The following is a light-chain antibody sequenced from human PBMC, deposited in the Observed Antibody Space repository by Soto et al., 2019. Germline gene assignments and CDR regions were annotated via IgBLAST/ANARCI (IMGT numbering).Light chain of an antibody. CDR3: QQYGSSTGP. Sequence: IGLKQSPATLSLSTGERATLSCRASQSVSSYYLAWYQQKPGQAPRLLIYGASSRATGIPDRFSGSGSGTDFTLTISRLEPEDFAVYYCQQYGSSTGPFGQRAKVDIK. V-gene: IGKV3-20*01. CDR2: GAS. J-gene: IGKJ1*01. CDR1: QSVSSYY.